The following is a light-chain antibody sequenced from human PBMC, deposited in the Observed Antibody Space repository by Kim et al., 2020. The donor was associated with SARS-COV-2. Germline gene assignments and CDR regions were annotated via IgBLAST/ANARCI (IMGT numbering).Light chain of an antibody. CDR3: QEYKSDSWT. V-gene: IGKV1-5*01. Sequence: DIQMTQSPSTLSTSVGDRVTITCRASQSINIWLAWYQQKAGKAPNLLIHDASILESGVPSRFSGSGSGTQFTLTISSLQPDDFATYYCQEYKSDSWTFGQGTKVDIK. CDR1: QSINIW. CDR2: DAS. J-gene: IGKJ1*01.